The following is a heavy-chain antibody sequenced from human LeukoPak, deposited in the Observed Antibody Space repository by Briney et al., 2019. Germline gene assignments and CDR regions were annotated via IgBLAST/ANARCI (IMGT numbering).Heavy chain of an antibody. CDR3: AKEYEIFVGAFDI. Sequence: GGCLRLSCVASGFTFRNYGMHWVRQAPGKGLEWVAVLWKDGSNNFYADSVKGRFRFSRDNSKDMLYLQMNSLRAEDTAVYYCAKEYEIFVGAFDIWGQGTMVTVTS. J-gene: IGHJ3*02. V-gene: IGHV3-33*06. CDR1: GFTFRNYG. CDR2: LWKDGSNN. D-gene: IGHD3-9*01.